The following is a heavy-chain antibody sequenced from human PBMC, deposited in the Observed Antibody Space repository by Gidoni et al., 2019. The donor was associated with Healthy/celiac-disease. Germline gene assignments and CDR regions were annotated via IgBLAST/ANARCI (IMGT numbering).Heavy chain of an antibody. D-gene: IGHD1-26*01. Sequence: EVQLVGSGGGLVQPGGSLRISCAASGFTFSSYSMNWVRQAPGKGLEWVSYISSSSITIYYADSVKGRFTISRDNAKNSLYLQMNSLRDEDTAVYYCARELRSRDWYFDLWGRGTLVTVSS. V-gene: IGHV3-48*02. CDR3: ARELRSRDWYFDL. J-gene: IGHJ2*01. CDR2: ISSSSITI. CDR1: GFTFSSYS.